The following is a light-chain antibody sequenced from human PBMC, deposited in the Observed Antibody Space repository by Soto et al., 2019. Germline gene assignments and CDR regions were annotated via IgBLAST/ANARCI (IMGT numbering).Light chain of an antibody. CDR2: GAS. V-gene: IGKV3-15*01. J-gene: IGKJ1*01. CDR1: QSVSSI. CDR3: QQYNNWPPT. Sequence: EIVMTQSPATLSVSPGERATLSCRASQSVSSILAWYQQKPGQSPRLLISGASTRATAFPARFSGSGSGTEFTLTISSLQSEDFAVYYCQQYNNWPPTFGQGTKVEIK.